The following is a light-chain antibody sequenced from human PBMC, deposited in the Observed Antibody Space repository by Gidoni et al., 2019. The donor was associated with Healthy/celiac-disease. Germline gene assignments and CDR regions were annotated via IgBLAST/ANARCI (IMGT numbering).Light chain of an antibody. Sequence: DIQMTQSPSSLSASVGDRVTSTCRASQSISSYLNWYQQKPGKAPKLLIYAASSLQSGVPSRFSGSGSGTDFTLTISSLQPEDFATYDCQQSYSTPFTFGGGTKVEIK. CDR3: QQSYSTPFT. CDR2: AAS. CDR1: QSISSY. J-gene: IGKJ4*01. V-gene: IGKV1-39*01.